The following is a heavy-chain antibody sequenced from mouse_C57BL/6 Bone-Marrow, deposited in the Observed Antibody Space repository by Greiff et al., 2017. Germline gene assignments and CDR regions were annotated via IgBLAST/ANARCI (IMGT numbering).Heavy chain of an antibody. D-gene: IGHD1-1*01. J-gene: IGHJ4*01. CDR3: ARDYDGRSYYAMDY. CDR1: GFTFSSYA. CDR2: ISDGGSYN. Sequence: EVNLVESGGGLVKPGGSLKLSCAASGFTFSSYAMSWVRQTPEKRLAWVATISDGGSYNYYPAPVQGRFTSSRDNAKNNLYLKMSHLKSEDTAMDYCARDYDGRSYYAMDYWGQGTSVTVSS. V-gene: IGHV5-4*01.